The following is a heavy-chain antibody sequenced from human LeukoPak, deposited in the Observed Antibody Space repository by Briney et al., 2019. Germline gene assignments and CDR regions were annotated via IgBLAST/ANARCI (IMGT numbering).Heavy chain of an antibody. Sequence: GASVKVSCKASGYTFTGYYMHWVRQAPGQGLEWMGWINPNSGGTNYAESFQGRVTMTRDASISTAYGELSRLRSDATAVYYCARDVTYYYDTSGYRDAFDIWGQGTMVTVSS. CDR3: ARDVTYYYDTSGYRDAFDI. CDR1: GYTFTGYY. D-gene: IGHD3-22*01. J-gene: IGHJ3*02. V-gene: IGHV1-2*02. CDR2: INPNSGGT.